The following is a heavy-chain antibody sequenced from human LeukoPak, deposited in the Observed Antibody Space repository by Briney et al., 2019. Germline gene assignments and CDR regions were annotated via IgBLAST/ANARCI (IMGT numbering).Heavy chain of an antibody. D-gene: IGHD3-16*01. CDR2: IYYSGST. J-gene: IGHJ6*03. V-gene: IGHV4-59*01. Sequence: PAETLSLTCTVSGGSISSYYWIWIRQPPGKGLEWIGYIYYSGSTNYNPSLKSRVTISVDTSKNQFSLKLSSVTAADTAVYYCARETSQKGAHYMDVWGKGTTVTLSS. CDR1: GGSISSYY. CDR3: ARETSQKGAHYMDV.